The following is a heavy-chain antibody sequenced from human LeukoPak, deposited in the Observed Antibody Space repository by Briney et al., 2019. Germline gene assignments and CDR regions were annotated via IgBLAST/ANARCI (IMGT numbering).Heavy chain of an antibody. V-gene: IGHV3-30*01. CDR2: ITYNGST. Sequence: AGSLRLSCAASGFTFSTYARNWVRQAPGKGLEWVGLITYNGSTSYADSVKSRFTISRENSRDKLYLQLDSLTPEDTAVYFCARDPYGSSWSPLSRWGGGTMLTVPS. CDR1: GFTFSTYA. D-gene: IGHD6-6*01. CDR3: ARDPYGSSWSPLSR. J-gene: IGHJ2*01.